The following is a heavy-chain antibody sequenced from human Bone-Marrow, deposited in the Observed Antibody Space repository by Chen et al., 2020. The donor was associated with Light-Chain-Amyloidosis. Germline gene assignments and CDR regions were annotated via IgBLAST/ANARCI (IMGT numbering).Heavy chain of an antibody. V-gene: IGHV5-51*01. CDR3: ARRRYGYNFDY. CDR1: GYTFPNYW. Sequence: GKKPGESLKISCKGSGYTFPNYWIGWVRQMPGKGLEWMGVIYPDDSDARYSPSFEGQVTISADKSITTAYLQWRSLKASDTAMYYCARRRYGYNFDYWGQGTLVTVSS. CDR2: IYPDDSDA. D-gene: IGHD5-12*01. J-gene: IGHJ4*02.